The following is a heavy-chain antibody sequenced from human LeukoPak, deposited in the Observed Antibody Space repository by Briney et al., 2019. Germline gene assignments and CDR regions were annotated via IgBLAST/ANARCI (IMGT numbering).Heavy chain of an antibody. CDR3: ARGGSSFAPQDV. Sequence: PGGSLRLSCAASGFTFSTYWMNWVRQAPGKGLEWVANIKQDGSEKYYVDSVKGRFTISRDNSKNTLYLQMNSLRAEDTAVYYCARGGSSFAPQDVWGKGTTVTVSS. V-gene: IGHV3-7*01. J-gene: IGHJ6*04. CDR1: GFTFSTYW. CDR2: IKQDGSEK. D-gene: IGHD6-6*01.